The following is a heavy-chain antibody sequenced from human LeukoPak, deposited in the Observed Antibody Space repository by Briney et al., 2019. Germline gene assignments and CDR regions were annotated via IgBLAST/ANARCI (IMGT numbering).Heavy chain of an antibody. Sequence: GGSLRLSCAASGFTFSSYEMNWVRQAPGKGLEWVSYISGSGTTIYYADSVKGRFTISRDNAKNSLFLQMNSLRVEDTAVYFCATGVPQNYYYYYYMDVWGNGTTVTVSS. J-gene: IGHJ6*03. D-gene: IGHD7-27*01. CDR1: GFTFSSYE. CDR3: ATGVPQNYYYYYYMDV. V-gene: IGHV3-48*03. CDR2: ISGSGTTI.